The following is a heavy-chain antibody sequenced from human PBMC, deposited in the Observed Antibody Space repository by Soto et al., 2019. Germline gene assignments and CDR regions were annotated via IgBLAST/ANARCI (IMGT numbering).Heavy chain of an antibody. V-gene: IGHV6-1*01. CDR2: TYHRSKWYN. D-gene: IGHD6-19*01. J-gene: IGHJ6*02. CDR1: GDSVSSNSAA. CDR3: VRASYSSGWLRGYYYYYGMDV. Sequence: SQTLSLTRAIPGDSVSSNSAAWNWIRQSPSRGLEWLGRTYHRSKWYNDYAVSVKSRITINPDTSKNQFSLQLDSVTPEDTAVYYCVRASYSSGWLRGYYYYYGMDVWGQGTTVTVSS.